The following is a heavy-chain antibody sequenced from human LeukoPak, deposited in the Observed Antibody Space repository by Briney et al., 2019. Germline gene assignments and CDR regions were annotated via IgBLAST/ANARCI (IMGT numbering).Heavy chain of an antibody. J-gene: IGHJ2*01. Sequence: PGGSLRLSCAASGFTFSDYYMRWIRQAPGKGLEWVSYICSSGSTIYYADSVKGRSTISRDNAKNSLYLQMPSLGAEDTAVCYRASDGGGYYDRSPYRYFDLWGRSALLTVSP. CDR3: ASDGGGYYDRSPYRYFDL. V-gene: IGHV3-11*04. CDR2: ICSSGSTI. D-gene: IGHD3-22*01. CDR1: GFTFSDYY.